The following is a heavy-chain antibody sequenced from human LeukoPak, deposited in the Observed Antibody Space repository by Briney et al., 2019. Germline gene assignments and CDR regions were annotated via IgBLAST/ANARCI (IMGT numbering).Heavy chain of an antibody. CDR2: IKEDGSEK. V-gene: IGHV3-7*01. J-gene: IGHJ4*02. D-gene: IGHD5-18*01. Sequence: GGSLRLSCAASGFIFSSYWMAWVRQAPGERLEWVANIKEDGSEKNYVDSVKGRFTISRDNAKNSLYLQMNSLRAEDTAVYYCARDAGYGYDRFDYWGQGTQVTVSS. CDR3: ARDAGYGYDRFDY. CDR1: GFIFSSYW.